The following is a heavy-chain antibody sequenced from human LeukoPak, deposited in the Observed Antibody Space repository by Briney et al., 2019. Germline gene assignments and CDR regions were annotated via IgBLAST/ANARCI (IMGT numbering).Heavy chain of an antibody. D-gene: IGHD1-26*01. V-gene: IGHV3-9*01. CDR2: ISWNSGSI. CDR3: AKDHGSH. CDR1: GFTFDDYA. J-gene: IGHJ4*02. Sequence: GRSLRLSCAASGFTFDDYAMHWVRQAPGKGLEWVSGISWNSGSIGYADSVKGRFTISRDNAKNSLYLQMNSPRAEDTALYYCAKDHGSHWGQGTLVTVSS.